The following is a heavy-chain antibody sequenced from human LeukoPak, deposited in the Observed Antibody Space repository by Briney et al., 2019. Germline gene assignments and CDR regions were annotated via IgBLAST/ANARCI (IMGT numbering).Heavy chain of an antibody. CDR2: ISSSSTTI. Sequence: GGSLRLSCAASGFTFSKYAMNWIRQAPGKGLEWVSYISSSSTTIYYADSVKGRFTIARDNAKNSLYLQMNSLRAEDTAVYYCTKESNWNSLVDYWGQGTLVTVSS. V-gene: IGHV3-48*01. D-gene: IGHD1-1*01. CDR1: GFTFSKYA. J-gene: IGHJ4*02. CDR3: TKESNWNSLVDY.